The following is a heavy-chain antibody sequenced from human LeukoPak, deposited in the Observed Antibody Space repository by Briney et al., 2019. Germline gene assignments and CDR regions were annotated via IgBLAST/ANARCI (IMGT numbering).Heavy chain of an antibody. CDR2: IGTAGDT. J-gene: IGHJ4*02. V-gene: IGHV3-13*01. CDR1: GFTFSSYD. Sequence: GGSLRLSCAASGFTFSSYDMHWVRQATGKGLEWVSAIGTAGDTYYPGSVKGRFTISRENAKNSLYLQMNNLRAEDTALYYCAKDRYYDNSGNHFESEKWGQGTLVTVSS. CDR3: AKDRYYDNSGNHFESEK. D-gene: IGHD3-22*01.